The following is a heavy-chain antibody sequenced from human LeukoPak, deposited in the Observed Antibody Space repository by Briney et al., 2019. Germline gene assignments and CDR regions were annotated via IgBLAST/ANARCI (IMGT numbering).Heavy chain of an antibody. CDR2: IYYSGST. D-gene: IGHD1-26*01. CDR1: GGSISSGGYY. CDR3: ARELFESGTPYGMDV. Sequence: SETLSLTFTVSGGSISSGGYYWSWIRQHPGKGLEWIGYIYYSGSTYYNPSLKSRVTISVDTSKNQFSLKLSSVTAADTAVYYCARELFESGTPYGMDVWGQGTTVTVSS. J-gene: IGHJ6*02. V-gene: IGHV4-31*03.